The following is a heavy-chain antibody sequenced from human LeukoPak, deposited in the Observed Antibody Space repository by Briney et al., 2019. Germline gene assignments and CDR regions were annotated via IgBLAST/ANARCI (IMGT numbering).Heavy chain of an antibody. V-gene: IGHV1-18*01. D-gene: IGHD3-9*01. CDR1: GYTFTSYG. CDR2: ISAYNGNT. J-gene: IGHJ4*02. CDR3: ARGRLPYYDILTGLKKKYYFDY. Sequence: ASVKVSCKASGYTFTSYGISWVRQAPGQGLEWMGWISAYNGNTNYAQKLQGRVTMTTDTSTSTAYMELRSLRSDDTAVYYCARGRLPYYDILTGLKKKYYFDYWGQGTLVTVSS.